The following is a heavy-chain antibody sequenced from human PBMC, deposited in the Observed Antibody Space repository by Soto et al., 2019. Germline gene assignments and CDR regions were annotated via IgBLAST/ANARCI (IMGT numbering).Heavy chain of an antibody. V-gene: IGHV4-59*01. Sequence: SETLSLTCTVSGGSISSYYWSWIRQPPGKGLEWIGYIYYCGSTNYNPSLKSRVTISVDTSKNQFSLKLSSVTAADTAVYYCGRDEGEAVILGWLVLWGQGTLVTVSS. CDR2: IYYCGST. CDR3: GRDEGEAVILGWLVL. CDR1: GGSISSYY. D-gene: IGHD3-22*01. J-gene: IGHJ4*02.